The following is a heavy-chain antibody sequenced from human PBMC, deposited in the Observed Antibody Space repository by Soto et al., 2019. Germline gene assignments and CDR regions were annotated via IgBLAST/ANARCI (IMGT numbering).Heavy chain of an antibody. CDR1: GFTFSSYA. CDR2: ISYDGSNK. J-gene: IGHJ4*02. Sequence: GGSLRLSCAASGFTFSSYAMHWVRQAPSKGLEWVAVISYDGSNKYYADSVKGRLTISRDNSKNTLYLQMNSLRAEDTAVYYCARDSLPTNPFDYWGQGTLVTVSS. V-gene: IGHV3-30-3*01. CDR3: ARDSLPTNPFDY. D-gene: IGHD5-12*01.